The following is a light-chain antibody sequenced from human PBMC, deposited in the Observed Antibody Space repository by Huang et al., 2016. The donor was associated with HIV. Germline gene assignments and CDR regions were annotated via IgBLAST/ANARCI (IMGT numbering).Light chain of an antibody. CDR2: DAS. J-gene: IGKJ3*01. CDR1: HDISNY. CDR3: QQYDSFLLT. V-gene: IGKV1-33*01. Sequence: GDRVTISCQTTHDISNYLNWYQQKPGKAPKLLIHDASNLETGVPSRFIGSGSGTDFTFTISSLQPEDIATYYCQQYDSFLLTFGPGTTVDIK.